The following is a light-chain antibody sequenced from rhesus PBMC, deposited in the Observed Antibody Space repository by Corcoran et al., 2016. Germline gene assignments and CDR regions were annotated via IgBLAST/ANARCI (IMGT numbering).Light chain of an antibody. J-gene: IGKJ1*01. CDR2: RGS. Sequence: DIQMTQSPSSLSASVGDTVTITCRASQSIISWLDWSQQKPGKAPKLLIYRGSILQSGVPSRFSVSGSGTDFTLTFISRQPENFATYYCLKYSSSPWTFGQGTKVEIE. V-gene: IGKV1-22*01. CDR1: QSIISW. CDR3: LKYSSSPWT.